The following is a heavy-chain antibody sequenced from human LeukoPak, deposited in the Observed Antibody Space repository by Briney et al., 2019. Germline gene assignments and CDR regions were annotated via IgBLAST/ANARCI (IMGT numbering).Heavy chain of an antibody. CDR1: GGSISSYY. J-gene: IGHJ6*03. CDR2: IYYSGST. D-gene: IGHD6-13*01. V-gene: IGHV4-59*01. Sequence: SETLSLTCTVSGGSISSYYWSWIRQPPGKGLEWIGYIYYSGSTNYNPSLKSRVTISADTSKKQFSLKLRSVTAADTAVYYCARTTEAHSWRTRYYDYYMDVWGKGTTVTVSS. CDR3: ARTTEAHSWRTRYYDYYMDV.